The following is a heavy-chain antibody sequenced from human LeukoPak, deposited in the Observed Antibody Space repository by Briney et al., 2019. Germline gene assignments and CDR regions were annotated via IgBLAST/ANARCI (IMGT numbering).Heavy chain of an antibody. Sequence: GGSLRLSCAASGFTFSSYSMNWVRQAPGKGLEWVSSISSSSSYIYYADSVTGRFTISRDNAKNSLYLQMNSLRAEDTAVYYCARDSDDTAMVTAFDYWGQGTLVTVSS. D-gene: IGHD5-18*01. V-gene: IGHV3-21*01. CDR1: GFTFSSYS. CDR3: ARDSDDTAMVTAFDY. J-gene: IGHJ4*02. CDR2: ISSSSSYI.